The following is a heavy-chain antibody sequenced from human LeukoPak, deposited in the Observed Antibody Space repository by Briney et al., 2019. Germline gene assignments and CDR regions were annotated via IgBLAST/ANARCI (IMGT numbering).Heavy chain of an antibody. CDR1: GCTFSRYA. CDR3: AREGLDGTTQIYCCGMDV. CDR2: IIPTLGIA. V-gene: IGHV1-69*04. D-gene: IGHD1-7*01. J-gene: IGHJ6*02. Sequence: SVKVSCKASGCTFSRYAFSWVRQAPGQGLEWMGRIIPTLGIANYAQTFQDRVTMTTDKSTSTAYMELSSLRFEDTAVYYCAREGLDGTTQIYCCGMDVWGQGTTVTVSS.